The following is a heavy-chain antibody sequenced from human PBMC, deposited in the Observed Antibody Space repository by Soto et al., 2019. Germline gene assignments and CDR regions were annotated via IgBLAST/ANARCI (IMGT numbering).Heavy chain of an antibody. V-gene: IGHV1-2*06. D-gene: IGHD6-6*01. CDR3: ARIEGSASSTGD. Sequence: QVLVVQSGPEVRIPGASVKVSCKTSGYPFANYYVHWVRQAPGKGLEWLGRINPKRGDTVYAQQFRGRVTLTMDISIATVYMELSKLTSDDTAVYYCARIEGSASSTGDWGPGTLVTISS. CDR1: GYPFANYY. J-gene: IGHJ4*02. CDR2: INPKRGDT.